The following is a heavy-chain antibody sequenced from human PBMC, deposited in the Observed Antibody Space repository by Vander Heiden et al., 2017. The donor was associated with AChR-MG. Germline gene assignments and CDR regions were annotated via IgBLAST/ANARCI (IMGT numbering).Heavy chain of an antibody. CDR1: GFRVSGDY. D-gene: IGHD2-8*01. CDR3: AREGDCTNGVCPDAFDI. Sequence: EVQLVESGGGLIQPGGSLTVSCAAPGFRVSGDYRSWVRQAPGKGLEWISVIHTSGVTLYADSVKGRFTISRDTSQNTLFLQMNSLRVEDTAVYYCAREGDCTNGVCPDAFDIWGQGTTVTVSS. V-gene: IGHV3-53*01. CDR2: IHTSGVT. J-gene: IGHJ3*02.